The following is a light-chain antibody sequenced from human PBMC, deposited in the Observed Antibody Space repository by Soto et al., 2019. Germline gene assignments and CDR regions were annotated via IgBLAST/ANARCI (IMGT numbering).Light chain of an antibody. CDR2: NDN. J-gene: IGLJ2*01. V-gene: IGLV1-44*01. CDR3: ATWDDSLNVV. CDR1: SSNIGSRT. Sequence: QSVLTQPPSASATPGQRVTISCSGSSSNIGSRTVNWYQQLPGSAPKLLVYNDNQRPSGVPDRFSGSKSGTSASLAISGLLSEDEADYYCATWDDSLNVVFGGGTKLTVL.